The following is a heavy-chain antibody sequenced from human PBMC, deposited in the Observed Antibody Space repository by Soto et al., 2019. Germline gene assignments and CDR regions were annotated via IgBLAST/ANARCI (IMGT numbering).Heavy chain of an antibody. CDR2: INPGNGDT. CDR1: GYTFISYA. Sequence: ASVKVSCKASGYTFISYAMHWVRQAPGQSLEWMGWINPGNGDTKYSQTLQGRVTLTRDTSANTAYMELTSLNSADMAVYYCAAGGSCSRYWGHATLVSVYS. D-gene: IGHD2-15*01. J-gene: IGHJ4*01. V-gene: IGHV1-3*01. CDR3: AAGGSCSRY.